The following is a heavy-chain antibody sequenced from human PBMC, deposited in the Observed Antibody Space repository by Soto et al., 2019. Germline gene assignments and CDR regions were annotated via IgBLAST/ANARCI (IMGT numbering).Heavy chain of an antibody. CDR2: ISSSGPYT. D-gene: IGHD3-10*01. Sequence: QVQLVESGGGLVKPGGSLRLSCAASGFTFNDYYMSWVRQAPGKGLEWVSYISSSGPYTKYGDSVKGRFTISRDNAKNSLYLQMSSLRVEDTAVYYCARFPVSMVRGYGMDVWGQGTTVTVSS. V-gene: IGHV3-11*06. CDR3: ARFPVSMVRGYGMDV. CDR1: GFTFNDYY. J-gene: IGHJ6*02.